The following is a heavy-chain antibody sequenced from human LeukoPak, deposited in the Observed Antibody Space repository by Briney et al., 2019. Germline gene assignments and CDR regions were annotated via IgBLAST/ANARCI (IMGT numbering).Heavy chain of an antibody. CDR2: ISYDGSNK. Sequence: GGSLRLSCAASGFTFSSYAMHWVRQAPGKGLEWVAVISYDGSNKYYADSVKGRFTISRDNSKNTLYLQMNSLRAEDTAVYYCARDFGFDPWGQGTLVTVSS. V-gene: IGHV3-30*04. CDR3: ARDFGFDP. J-gene: IGHJ5*02. CDR1: GFTFSSYA. D-gene: IGHD3-3*01.